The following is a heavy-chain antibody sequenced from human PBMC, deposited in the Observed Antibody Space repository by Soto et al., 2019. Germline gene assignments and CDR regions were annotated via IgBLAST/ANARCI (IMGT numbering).Heavy chain of an antibody. Sequence: WGSLLISCASSVFTFSIYWMSWVRQAPGKGLEWVANIKQDGSEKYYVDSVKGRFTISRDNAKNSLYLQMNSLRAEDTAVYYCARDGVAVDARGWFDPWGQGTMVTVSS. V-gene: IGHV3-7*01. CDR2: IKQDGSEK. CDR1: VFTFSIYW. J-gene: IGHJ5*02. CDR3: ARDGVAVDARGWFDP. D-gene: IGHD6-19*01.